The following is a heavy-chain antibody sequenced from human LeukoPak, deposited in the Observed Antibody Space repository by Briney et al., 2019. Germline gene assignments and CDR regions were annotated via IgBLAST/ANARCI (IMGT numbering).Heavy chain of an antibody. CDR3: ARDRELGY. D-gene: IGHD3-10*01. CDR1: SDSMTYIF. J-gene: IGHJ4*02. V-gene: IGHV4-4*07. Sequence: SETLSLTCNFSSDSMTYIFWSWIRQPAGKGLEWIGRIYSSGSAHYNPSLKNRVTISLDTSKNQFSLKLTSVTAADTAVYYCARDRELGYWGQGLLVTVSS. CDR2: IYSSGSA.